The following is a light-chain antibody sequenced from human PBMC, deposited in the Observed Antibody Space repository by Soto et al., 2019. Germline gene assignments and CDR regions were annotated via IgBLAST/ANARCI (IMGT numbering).Light chain of an antibody. Sequence: QSVLTQPPSASGTPGQRVTISCSGSSSNIGSNYVYWYQQLPGTAPKLLIYRNNQRPSGVPDRSSGSKSGTSASLAISGLRPEDEADYYCAAWDDSLSVVVFGGGTKLTVL. CDR2: RNN. CDR3: AAWDDSLSVVV. CDR1: SSNIGSNY. J-gene: IGLJ2*01. V-gene: IGLV1-47*01.